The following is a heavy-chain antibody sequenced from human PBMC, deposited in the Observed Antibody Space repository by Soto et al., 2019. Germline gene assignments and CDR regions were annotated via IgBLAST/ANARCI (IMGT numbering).Heavy chain of an antibody. CDR1: GGTFSSYA. D-gene: IGHD5-12*01. J-gene: IGHJ4*02. CDR2: IIPIFGTA. Sequence: SVKVSCKASGGTFSSYAISWVRQAPGQGLEWMGGIIPIFGTANYAQKFQGRVTITADESTSTAYMELSSLRSEDTAAYYCASHAPDGYNSEYQFDYWGQGTLVTSPQ. CDR3: ASHAPDGYNSEYQFDY. V-gene: IGHV1-69*13.